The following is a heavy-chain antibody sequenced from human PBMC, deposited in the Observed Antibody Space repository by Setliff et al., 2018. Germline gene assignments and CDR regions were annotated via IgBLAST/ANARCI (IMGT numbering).Heavy chain of an antibody. CDR2: IIPLLDIA. CDR1: GGTFSSYA. V-gene: IGHV1-69*10. Sequence: ASVKVSCKASGGTFSSYAISWVRQAPGQGLEWMGGIIPLLDIAKYAEKFKGRVTITADKSTSTAYMELSSLRSEDTAVYYCARDRRDRYSSGWYPSHWGQGTLVTVSS. J-gene: IGHJ4*02. CDR3: ARDRRDRYSSGWYPSH. D-gene: IGHD6-19*01.